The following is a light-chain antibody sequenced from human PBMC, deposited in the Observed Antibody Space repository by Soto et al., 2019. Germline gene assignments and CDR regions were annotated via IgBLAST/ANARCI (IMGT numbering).Light chain of an antibody. V-gene: IGKV1-39*01. CDR1: QSISSN. CDR2: AAS. J-gene: IGKJ4*01. Sequence: DTQMTQSPSSLSASVGDRVTITCRASQSISSNLNWYQQKPGKAPKLLIYAASSLQSGVPSRFSGGGSGTDFTLTISSLQPEDFATYSCQQSYSTPLTFGGGTKVDIK. CDR3: QQSYSTPLT.